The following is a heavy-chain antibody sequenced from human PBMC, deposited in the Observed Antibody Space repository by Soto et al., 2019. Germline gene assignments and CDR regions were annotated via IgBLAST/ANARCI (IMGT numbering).Heavy chain of an antibody. D-gene: IGHD2-2*02. Sequence: QVQLVESGGGVVQPGRSLRLSCAASGFTFSSYGMHWVRQAPGKGLEWVAVIWYDGSNKYYADSVKGRFTISRDNSKNTLYMQMNSLRAEDTAVYYCARDSPGPAAIGYYYGMDVWGQGTTVTVSS. CDR1: GFTFSSYG. CDR2: IWYDGSNK. V-gene: IGHV3-33*01. CDR3: ARDSPGPAAIGYYYGMDV. J-gene: IGHJ6*02.